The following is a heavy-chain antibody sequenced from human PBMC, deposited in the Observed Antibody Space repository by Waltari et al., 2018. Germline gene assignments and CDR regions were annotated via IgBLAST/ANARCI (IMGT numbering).Heavy chain of an antibody. CDR1: GFTFDDYA. D-gene: IGHD3-22*01. J-gene: IGHJ4*02. V-gene: IGHV3-9*01. Sequence: EVQLVESGGGLVQPGRSLRLSCAASGFTFDDYAMHWVRQAPGKGLEWVSGISWNRGSIGDADSVKGRFTISRDNAKNSLYLQMNSLRAEDTALYYCAKDAYYYDSSGYPDYWGQGTLVTVSS. CDR3: AKDAYYYDSSGYPDY. CDR2: ISWNRGSI.